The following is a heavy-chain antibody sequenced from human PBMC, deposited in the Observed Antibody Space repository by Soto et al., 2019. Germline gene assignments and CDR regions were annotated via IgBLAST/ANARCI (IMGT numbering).Heavy chain of an antibody. CDR1: GGIMSRSSYY. CDR3: GKWKHGSHFDY. V-gene: IGHV4-39*01. Sequence: ETLCHTYSGSGGIMSRSSYYLGWIRQPPGKGLEWIGSIYYSGSTYYNPSLKSRVTISVDTSKNQFSLKLSSVTAADTAVYYCGKWKHGSHFDYWGQGTLVTVSS. D-gene: IGHD1-26*01. J-gene: IGHJ4*02. CDR2: IYYSGST.